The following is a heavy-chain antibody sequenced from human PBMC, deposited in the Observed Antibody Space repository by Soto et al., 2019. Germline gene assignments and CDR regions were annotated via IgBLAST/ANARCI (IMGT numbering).Heavy chain of an antibody. CDR2: TIPVFNTA. D-gene: IGHD3-10*01. V-gene: IGHV1-69*06. J-gene: IGHJ3*02. CDR1: GGTLSDHG. Sequence: QVQLEQSGAEVKKPGSSVKISCKASGGTLSDHGVSWLRQAPGQGLEWVGGTIPVFNTAKYAPKFQGRVTIAAYNSTNIAYMELGSLRSDDTAFYYCARGVYGSGNYYTGPSAFDIWGQGTLVIVSS. CDR3: ARGVYGSGNYYTGPSAFDI.